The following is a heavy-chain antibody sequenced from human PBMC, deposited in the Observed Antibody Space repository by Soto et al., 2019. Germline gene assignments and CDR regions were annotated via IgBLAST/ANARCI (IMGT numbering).Heavy chain of an antibody. CDR1: GYTFTSYY. CDR3: ATSEASITIFGVVIIRPPFPLFAYGMDV. CDR2: INPSGGST. V-gene: IGHV1-46*01. D-gene: IGHD3-3*01. J-gene: IGHJ6*02. Sequence: GASVKVSCKASGYTFTSYYMHWVRQAPGQGLEWMGIINPSGGSTSYAQKFQGRVTMTRDTSTSTVYMELSSLRSEDAAVYYCATSEASITIFGVVIIRPPFPLFAYGMDVWGQGTTVTVSS.